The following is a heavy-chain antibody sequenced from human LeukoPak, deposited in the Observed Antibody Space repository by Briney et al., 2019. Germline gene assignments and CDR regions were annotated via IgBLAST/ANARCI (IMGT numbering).Heavy chain of an antibody. Sequence: GGSLRLSCAASGFTFSYYSMNWVRQAPGKGLEWVSSISGSGSITYYADSVKGRFTISRDKSKSTLYLQMNSLRAEDTAVYYCAKDRHYYDSSGYYYGDAFDIWGQGTMVTVSS. V-gene: IGHV3-23*01. CDR3: AKDRHYYDSSGYYYGDAFDI. CDR2: ISGSGSIT. D-gene: IGHD3-22*01. J-gene: IGHJ3*02. CDR1: GFTFSYYS.